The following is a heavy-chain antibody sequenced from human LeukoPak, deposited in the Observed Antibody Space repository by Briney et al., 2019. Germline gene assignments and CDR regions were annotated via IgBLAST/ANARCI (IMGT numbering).Heavy chain of an antibody. CDR1: GFIVSDNY. Sequence: GGSLRLSCAASGFIVSDNYMNWVRQAPGKGLEWVSSISSSGSYIYYADSVKGRFTISRDNAKNSLYLQMNSLRAEDTAVYYCAREGFPNDAFDIWGQGTMVTVSS. CDR3: AREGFPNDAFDI. J-gene: IGHJ3*02. CDR2: ISSSGSYI. V-gene: IGHV3-21*01.